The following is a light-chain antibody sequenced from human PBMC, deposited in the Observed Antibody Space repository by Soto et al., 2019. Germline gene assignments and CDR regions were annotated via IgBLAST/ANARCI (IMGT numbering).Light chain of an antibody. J-gene: IGKJ3*01. CDR3: QQYDTLRVT. V-gene: IGKV1-33*01. CDR2: DAS. CDR1: QDISNY. Sequence: DIPMTQSPSSLSASVGDRVTITCQASQDISNYLNWYQQKPGKAPKLLIYDASNLETGVPSRFSGSGSGTDFTFTISSLQPEDMATYYCQQYDTLRVTFGPGTKVDIK.